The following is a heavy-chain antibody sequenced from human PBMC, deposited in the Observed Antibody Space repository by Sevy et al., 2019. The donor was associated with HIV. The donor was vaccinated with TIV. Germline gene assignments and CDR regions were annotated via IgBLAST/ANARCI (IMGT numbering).Heavy chain of an antibody. V-gene: IGHV3-43D*03. CDR3: AKDMASGDPIGFDY. CDR2: ISWDGGST. CDR1: GFTFDDYA. J-gene: IGHJ4*02. D-gene: IGHD6-19*01. Sequence: GGSLRLSCAASGFTFDDYAMHWVRRAPGKGLEWVSLISWDGGSTYYADSVKGRFTISRDNSKNSLYLQMNSLRAEDTALYYCAKDMASGDPIGFDYWGQGTLVTVSS.